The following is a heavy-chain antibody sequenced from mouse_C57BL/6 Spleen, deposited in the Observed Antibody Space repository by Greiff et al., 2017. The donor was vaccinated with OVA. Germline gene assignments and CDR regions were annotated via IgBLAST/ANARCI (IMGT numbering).Heavy chain of an antibody. CDR1: GYTFTSYW. J-gene: IGHJ3*01. CDR3: ARGGYGSSDKPFAY. CDR2: IYPSDSET. V-gene: IGHV1-61*01. D-gene: IGHD1-1*01. Sequence: QVQLQQPGAELVRPGSSVKLSCKASGYTFTSYWMDWVKQRPGQGLEWIGNIYPSDSETHYNQKFKDKATLTVDKSSSTAYMQLSSLTSEDSAVYYGARGGYGSSDKPFAYWGKGTLVTVSA.